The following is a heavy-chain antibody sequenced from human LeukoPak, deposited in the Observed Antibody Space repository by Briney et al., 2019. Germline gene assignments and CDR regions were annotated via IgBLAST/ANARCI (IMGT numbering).Heavy chain of an antibody. CDR1: GFTFTNAW. Sequence: GGSLRLSCAASGFTFTNAWMTWVRQAPGKGLEWVGRIKSKADGGTTDYAAPVKGRFIISRDDSKNTLYLQMNSLKTEDTAVYYCNTAYIDSRPWGQGTLVTVSS. V-gene: IGHV3-15*01. CDR2: IKSKADGGTT. CDR3: NTAYIDSRP. D-gene: IGHD6-6*01. J-gene: IGHJ5*02.